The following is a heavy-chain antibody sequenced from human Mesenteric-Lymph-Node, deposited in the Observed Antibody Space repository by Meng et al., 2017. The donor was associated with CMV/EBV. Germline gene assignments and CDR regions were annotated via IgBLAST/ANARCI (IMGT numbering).Heavy chain of an antibody. J-gene: IGHJ6*02. CDR3: ARTGHSGGGYYYYGMDV. D-gene: IGHD6-13*01. V-gene: IGHV1-46*01. Sequence: ASVKVSCKASGYTFTSYYMHWVRQAPGQGLEWMGIINPSGGSTRYEQKFQGRVTMTRDTSTSTVYMELSSLRSEDTAVYYCARTGHSGGGYYYYGMDVWGQGTTVTVSS. CDR2: INPSGGST. CDR1: GYTFTSYY.